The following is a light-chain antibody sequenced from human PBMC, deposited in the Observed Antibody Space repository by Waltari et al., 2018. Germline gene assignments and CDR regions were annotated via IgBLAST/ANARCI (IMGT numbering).Light chain of an antibody. CDR3: QHSDGPSP. Sequence: DIQMTQSPSSVSASVGDRVTINCRASQDIGSWLAWYQHKPGKAPKLLIYVATNLQSGVPSRFSGSGSGTDFTLTISGLQADDSAIYYCQHSDGPSPFGQGTKLEIK. V-gene: IGKV1-12*01. CDR1: QDIGSW. CDR2: VAT. J-gene: IGKJ2*01.